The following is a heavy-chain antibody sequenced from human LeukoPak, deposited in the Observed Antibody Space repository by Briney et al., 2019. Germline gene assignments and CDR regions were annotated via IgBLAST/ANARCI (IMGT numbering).Heavy chain of an antibody. V-gene: IGHV4-59*01. J-gene: IGHJ5*02. Sequence: SETLSPTCTVSGGSISSYYWSWIRQPPGKGLEWIGYIYYSGSTNYNPSLKSRVTISVDTSKNQFSLKLSSVTAADTAVYYCARRSGGSWGFDPWGQGTLVTVSS. CDR2: IYYSGST. CDR3: ARRSGGSWGFDP. CDR1: GGSISSYY. D-gene: IGHD2-15*01.